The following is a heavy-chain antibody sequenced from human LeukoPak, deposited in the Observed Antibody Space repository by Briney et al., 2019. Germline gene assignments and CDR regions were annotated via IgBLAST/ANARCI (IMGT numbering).Heavy chain of an antibody. V-gene: IGHV3-66*01. CDR1: GFTVSSNY. Sequence: GGSLRLSCAASGFTVSSNYMSWVRQAPGKGLEWVSVIYSGDNTYYADSVKGRFTISRDISKNTLYLQMNSLRAEDTAVYYCAREESSGYIHPIDAFDIWGQGTMVTVSS. D-gene: IGHD3-22*01. J-gene: IGHJ3*02. CDR3: AREESSGYIHPIDAFDI. CDR2: IYSGDNT.